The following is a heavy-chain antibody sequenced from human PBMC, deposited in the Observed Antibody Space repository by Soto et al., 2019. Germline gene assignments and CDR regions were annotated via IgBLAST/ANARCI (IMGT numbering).Heavy chain of an antibody. Sequence: SVKVSCKASGGTFSSYAISWVRQAPGQGLECMGGIIPVFGTANYAQKFQGRVTINADESTSTVYMELSSLRSEDTAVYYCERGWNDFPHCGQGTLVTVSS. CDR1: GGTFSSYA. V-gene: IGHV1-69*13. CDR2: IIPVFGTA. D-gene: IGHD1-1*01. CDR3: ERGWNDFPH. J-gene: IGHJ1*01.